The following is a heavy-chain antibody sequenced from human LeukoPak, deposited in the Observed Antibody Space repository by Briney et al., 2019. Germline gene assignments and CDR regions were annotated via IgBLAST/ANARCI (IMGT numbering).Heavy chain of an antibody. D-gene: IGHD2-2*01. Sequence: ASVKVSCKASGYTFTSYYMHWVRQAPGQGLEWMGIINPSGGSTSYAQKFQGRVTMTRDMSTSTVYMELSSLRSEDTAVYYCARVGVVVPAVPRGLDYWGQGPLVTVSS. CDR1: GYTFTSYY. V-gene: IGHV1-46*01. CDR2: INPSGGST. J-gene: IGHJ4*02. CDR3: ARVGVVVPAVPRGLDY.